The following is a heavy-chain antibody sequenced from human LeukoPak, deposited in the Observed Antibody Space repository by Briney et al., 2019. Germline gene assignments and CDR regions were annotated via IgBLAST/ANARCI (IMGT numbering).Heavy chain of an antibody. Sequence: GGSLRLSCAASGFTFSSYWMRWVRQAPGKGLEWVANIKQDGSEKYYVDSVKGRFTISRDNAKNSLYLQMNSLRAEDTAVYYCASLPGYSSSWSRYFDYWGQGTLVTVSS. CDR3: ASLPGYSSSWSRYFDY. J-gene: IGHJ4*02. V-gene: IGHV3-7*01. CDR1: GFTFSSYW. D-gene: IGHD6-13*01. CDR2: IKQDGSEK.